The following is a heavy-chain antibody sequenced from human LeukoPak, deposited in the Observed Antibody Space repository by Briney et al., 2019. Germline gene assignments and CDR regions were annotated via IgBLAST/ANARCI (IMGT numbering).Heavy chain of an antibody. J-gene: IGHJ4*02. CDR3: ARVEYSSSWYYFDY. Sequence: PSETLSLTCAVYGGSFSGYYWSWIRQLPGKGLEWIGEINHSGSTYYNPSLKRRVTISVDTSKNQFSLKLSSVTAADTAVYYCARVEYSSSWYYFDYWGQGALVTVSS. D-gene: IGHD6-13*01. CDR2: INHSGST. V-gene: IGHV4-34*01. CDR1: GGSFSGYY.